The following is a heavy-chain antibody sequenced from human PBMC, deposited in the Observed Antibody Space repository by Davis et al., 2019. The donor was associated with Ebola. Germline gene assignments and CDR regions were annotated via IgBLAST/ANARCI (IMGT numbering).Heavy chain of an antibody. CDR1: GFPFSNYA. CDR3: ARAVPGKDDLDY. J-gene: IGHJ4*02. V-gene: IGHV3-30*04. CDR2: ASHDGSTT. Sequence: PGGSLRLSCAASGFPFSNYAMHWVRQTPDKGLEWVAVASHDGSTTYYEDSVKGRFTISRDNSKNTLYLQLNRLRSEDTAVYFCARAVPGKDDLDYWGQGTLVTVSS. D-gene: IGHD6-19*01.